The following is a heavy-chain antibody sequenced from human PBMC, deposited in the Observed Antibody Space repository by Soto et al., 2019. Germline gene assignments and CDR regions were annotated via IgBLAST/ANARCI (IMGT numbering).Heavy chain of an antibody. J-gene: IGHJ6*02. CDR3: ANNNDYAIDA. V-gene: IGHV4-4*02. D-gene: IGHD1-20*01. CDR1: GASISDSHW. CDR2: MFHSGST. Sequence: QVQLQESGPGLVKPSGTLSLTCVVSGASISDSHWWTWVRQPPGKGLEWIGEMFHSGSTNYNPTLTRRVTISIATSRDQFSLNLNSVTAADTAVYYCANNNDYAIDAWGQGTTVTVSS.